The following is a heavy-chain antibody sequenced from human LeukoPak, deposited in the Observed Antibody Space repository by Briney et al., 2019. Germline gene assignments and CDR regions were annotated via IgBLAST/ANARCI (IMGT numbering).Heavy chain of an antibody. J-gene: IGHJ6*02. V-gene: IGHV1-2*02. Sequence: ASVKVSCKASGYTFTGYYMHWVRQAPGQGLEWMGWINPNSGGTNYAQEFQGRVTMTRDTSISTAYMELSRLRSDDTAVYYCARDSSSWYGFYYYYGMDVWGQGTTVTVSS. CDR1: GYTFTGYY. CDR3: ARDSSSWYGFYYYYGMDV. CDR2: INPNSGGT. D-gene: IGHD6-13*01.